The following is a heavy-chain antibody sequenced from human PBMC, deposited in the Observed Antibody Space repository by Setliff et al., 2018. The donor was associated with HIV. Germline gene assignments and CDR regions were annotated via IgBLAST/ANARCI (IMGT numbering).Heavy chain of an antibody. CDR2: IYSTGST. D-gene: IGHD3-3*01. J-gene: IGHJ4*02. V-gene: IGHV4-31*03. CDR3: VTVVQDDLGVVLFDY. Sequence: NPSETLSLTCTVSGHSITSGRYFWSWIRQRPGKGLEWLGYIYSTGSTYYNPSLKSRVTISVDTSKNQFSLKLSSVTAADTAIYYCVTVVQDDLGVVLFDYWGQGTLVTVSS. CDR1: GHSITSGRYF.